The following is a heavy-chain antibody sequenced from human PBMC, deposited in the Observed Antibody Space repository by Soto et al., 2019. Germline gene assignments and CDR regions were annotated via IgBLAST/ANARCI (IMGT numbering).Heavy chain of an antibody. Sequence: GESLKISCKGSGYSFITYWIGWVRQMPGKGLEWMGIIYPGDSDTRYSPSSQGQVTISADKSISSAYLQWSSLKASDTAMYYCARHLLLETGAWEVDAFDIWGQGTMVTVSS. D-gene: IGHD1-26*01. CDR1: GYSFITYW. V-gene: IGHV5-51*01. CDR3: ARHLLLETGAWEVDAFDI. J-gene: IGHJ3*02. CDR2: IYPGDSDT.